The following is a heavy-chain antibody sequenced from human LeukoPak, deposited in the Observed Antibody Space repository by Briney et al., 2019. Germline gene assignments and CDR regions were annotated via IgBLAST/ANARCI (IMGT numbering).Heavy chain of an antibody. J-gene: IGHJ6*02. V-gene: IGHV7-4-1*02. CDR1: GYTFTSYA. D-gene: IGHD6-13*01. CDR3: ARADSSWYGYYYYGMDV. CDR2: INTNTGNP. Sequence: ASVKVSCKASGYTFTSYAMNWVRQAPGQGLEWMGWINTNTGNPTYAQGFTGRFVFSLDTSVSTAYLQISSQKAEDTAVYYCARADSSWYGYYYYGMDVWGQGTTVTVSS.